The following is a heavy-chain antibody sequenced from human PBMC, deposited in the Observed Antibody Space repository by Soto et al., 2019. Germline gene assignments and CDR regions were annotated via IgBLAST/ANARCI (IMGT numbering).Heavy chain of an antibody. V-gene: IGHV4-4*02. Sequence: SETLCLTCAVSGGSISSSNWWSWVRQPPGKGLEWIGEIYHSGSTNYNPSLKSRVTISVDKSKNQFSLKLSSVTAADTAVYYCASGVTTSMSGWLDSWGQGNLVTVDS. CDR3: ASGVTTSMSGWLDS. D-gene: IGHD4-17*01. CDR2: IYHSGST. J-gene: IGHJ5*01. CDR1: GGSISSSNW.